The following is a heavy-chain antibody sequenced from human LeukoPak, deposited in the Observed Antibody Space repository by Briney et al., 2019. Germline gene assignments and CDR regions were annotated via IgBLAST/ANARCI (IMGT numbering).Heavy chain of an antibody. CDR2: INPNSGGT. Sequence: ASVKVSCKASGYTFTGYYMHWVRQAPGQGLEWMGQINPNSGGTNYAQKFQGRVTMTRDTSISTAYMELSRLRSDDTAVYYCARALTQYYYDSSGYSPFDYWGQGTLVTVSS. CDR1: GYTFTGYY. V-gene: IGHV1-2*06. J-gene: IGHJ4*02. CDR3: ARALTQYYYDSSGYSPFDY. D-gene: IGHD3-22*01.